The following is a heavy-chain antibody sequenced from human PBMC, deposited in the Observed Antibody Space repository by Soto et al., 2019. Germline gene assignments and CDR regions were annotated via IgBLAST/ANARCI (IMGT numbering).Heavy chain of an antibody. J-gene: IGHJ1*01. D-gene: IGHD2-15*01. CDR2: IWSDGSNK. CDR1: GFTFSRYG. Sequence: QVQLVESGGGVVQPGTSLRLSCAASGFTFSRYGMHWVRQAPGKGLEWVAVIWSDGSNKYYGDSVKGRFTISRDNSKNTLYLQLNRLRAEDTAVYYCARGDVPRGGGEYFPHWGQGTLVTVSS. CDR3: ARGDVPRGGGEYFPH. V-gene: IGHV3-33*01.